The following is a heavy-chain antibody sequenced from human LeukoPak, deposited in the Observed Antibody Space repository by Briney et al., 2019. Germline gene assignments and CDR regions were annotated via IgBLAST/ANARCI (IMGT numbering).Heavy chain of an antibody. CDR3: ARVYYSYYYMDV. CDR1: GFTFTTYS. CDR2: ITSSSASM. Sequence: GGSLRLSCAASGFTFTTYSMNWVRQAPGKGLEWVSSITSSSASMYYADSVKGRFTISRDNAKNSLYLQMDSLGAEDTAVYYCARVYYSYYYMDVWGKGTTVTVSS. J-gene: IGHJ6*03. V-gene: IGHV3-21*01.